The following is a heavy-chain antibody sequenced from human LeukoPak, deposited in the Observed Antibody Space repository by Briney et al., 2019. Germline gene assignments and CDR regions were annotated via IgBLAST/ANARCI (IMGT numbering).Heavy chain of an antibody. J-gene: IGHJ4*02. V-gene: IGHV3-7*05. Sequence: GGSLRLSCAASGFTFSTHWMTWVRQAPGKGPEWVANIKEDGSATYYVDSVKGRFAISRDNSKNTLYLQMNSLRAEDTAVYYCARERGVGGSGTLDYWGQGTLVAVSS. D-gene: IGHD3-10*01. CDR2: IKEDGSAT. CDR3: ARERGVGGSGTLDY. CDR1: GFTFSTHW.